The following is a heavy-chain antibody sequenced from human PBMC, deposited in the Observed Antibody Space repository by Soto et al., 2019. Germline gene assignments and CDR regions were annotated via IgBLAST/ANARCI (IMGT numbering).Heavy chain of an antibody. Sequence: QPGGSLRLSCAASGFTFSSYGMHWFRQAPGKGLEWVAVISYDGSNKYYADSVKGRFTISRDNSKNTLYLQMNSLRAEDTAVYYCAKDLLGVVTPSYYYYYYGMDVWGQGTTVTVSS. CDR1: GFTFSSYG. CDR3: AKDLLGVVTPSYYYYYYGMDV. J-gene: IGHJ6*02. CDR2: ISYDGSNK. D-gene: IGHD3-3*01. V-gene: IGHV3-30*18.